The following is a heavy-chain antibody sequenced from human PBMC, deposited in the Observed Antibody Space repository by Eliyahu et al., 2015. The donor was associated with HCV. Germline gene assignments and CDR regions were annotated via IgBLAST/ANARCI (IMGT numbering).Heavy chain of an antibody. V-gene: IGHV3-7*01. CDR3: AREDMAHFEY. CDR2: IKQDGGEK. J-gene: IGHJ4*02. CDR1: GFTFSNYW. D-gene: IGHD5-24*01. Sequence: EVQLMESGGGWVQPGGSLRLSCAASGFTFSNYWMSWFRQAPGKGLEWVANIKQDGGEKYYVDSVKGRFTISKDNAQNSLYLQMNSLRAEDTAVYYCAREDMAHFEYWGQGTLVTVSS.